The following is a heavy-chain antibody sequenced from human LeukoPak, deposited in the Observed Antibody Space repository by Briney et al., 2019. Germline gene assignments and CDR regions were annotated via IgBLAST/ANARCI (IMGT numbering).Heavy chain of an antibody. V-gene: IGHV2-5*02. CDR2: IYWDDDK. CDR1: GFSLSTSGVG. D-gene: IGHD3-10*01. J-gene: IGHJ5*02. Sequence: SGPTLVKPTQTLTLTCTFSGFSLSTSGVGVGWIRQPPGKALEWLALIYWDDDKRYSPSLKSRLTITKDTSKNQVVLTMTNMDPVDTATYYCAHGSLWFRDNWFDPWGQGTLVTASS. CDR3: AHGSLWFRDNWFDP.